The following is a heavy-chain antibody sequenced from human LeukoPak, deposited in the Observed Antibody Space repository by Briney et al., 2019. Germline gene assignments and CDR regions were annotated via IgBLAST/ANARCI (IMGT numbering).Heavy chain of an antibody. J-gene: IGHJ4*02. D-gene: IGHD5-12*01. Sequence: GGSLRLSCAASGFTFSSYSMNWVRQAPGKGLEWVSSISRSSTYIYYADSVKGRFTISRDNAKNSLYLQMSGLRAGDTAVYYCARDLLGDGYNLGWGQGTLVTVSS. V-gene: IGHV3-21*01. CDR3: ARDLLGDGYNLG. CDR1: GFTFSSYS. CDR2: ISRSSTYI.